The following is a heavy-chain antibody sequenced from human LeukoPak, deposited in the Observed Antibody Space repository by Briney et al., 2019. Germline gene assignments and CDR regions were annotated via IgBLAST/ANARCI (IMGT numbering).Heavy chain of an antibody. Sequence: PGGSLRLSCAASGYTFRQYIMNGARQAPGKGLEWVSSIASNSSHLYYADSVRGRFTISRDDAESSVYLHMNSLRCDDTAVYHCARLRACYTNSIGFWEFDPWGQGTLVTVSS. CDR3: ARLRACYTNSIGFWEFDP. V-gene: IGHV3-21*06. J-gene: IGHJ5*02. CDR2: IASNSSHL. CDR1: GYTFRQYI. D-gene: IGHD3-22*01.